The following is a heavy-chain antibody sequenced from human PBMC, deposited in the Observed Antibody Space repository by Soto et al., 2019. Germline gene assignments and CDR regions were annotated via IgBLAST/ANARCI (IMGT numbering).Heavy chain of an antibody. V-gene: IGHV3-74*01. CDR2: INSDGCRT. J-gene: IGHJ1*01. CDR3: ARGSGQDYDYVWGSDRAQYFQH. CDR1: GFTFSSYW. Sequence: EVQLVGSGGGLVQPGGSLRLSCADSGFTFSSYWLHWVRQAPGKGLVWVSRINSDGCRTSYADSVKGRFNISRDNAKNTQYQQTNNPRAEDTAVYYCARGSGQDYDYVWGSDRAQYFQHWGQGTLVTVST. D-gene: IGHD3-16*02.